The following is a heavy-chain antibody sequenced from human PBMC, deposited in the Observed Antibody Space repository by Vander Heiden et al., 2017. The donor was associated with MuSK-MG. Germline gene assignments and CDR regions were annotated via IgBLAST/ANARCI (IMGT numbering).Heavy chain of an antibody. Sequence: EVQLVESGGGLGQPWGSLRLSCDAAVFTFGVYWLTGVRQAPRKGMGWVANIKPEGRGKYDVDPVTGRFTISKDNAKNPGHPQMNSLRAEDTAVYYCAREGYCSNTNWYYGWGRESGWGKGTTVTVSS. CDR2: IKPEGRGK. D-gene: IGHD2-2*01. CDR1: VFTFGVYW. CDR3: AREGYCSNTNWYYGWGRESG. J-gene: IGHJ6*04. V-gene: IGHV3-7*01.